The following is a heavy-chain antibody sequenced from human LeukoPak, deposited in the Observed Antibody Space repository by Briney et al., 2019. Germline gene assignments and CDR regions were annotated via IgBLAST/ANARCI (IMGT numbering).Heavy chain of an antibody. CDR3: ARPRESGSYSPPPDY. V-gene: IGHV3-11*01. J-gene: IGHJ4*02. CDR2: ISSSGSTI. Sequence: GGSLTLSCAASGFTFSDYYMSWIRQAPGKGLEWVSYISSSGSTIYYADSVKGRFTISRDNAKNSLYLQMNSLRAEDTAVYYCARPRESGSYSPPPDYWGQGTLVTVSS. CDR1: GFTFSDYY. D-gene: IGHD1-26*01.